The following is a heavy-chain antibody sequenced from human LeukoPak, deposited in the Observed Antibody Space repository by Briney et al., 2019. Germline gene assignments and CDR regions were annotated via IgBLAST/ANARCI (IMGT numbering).Heavy chain of an antibody. CDR3: ARERSGGYTYVF. J-gene: IGHJ4*02. V-gene: IGHV4-4*02. CDR2: IYHSGST. Sequence: SGTLSLTCAVSGGSISSGNWWTWVRLPPGKGLEWIGEIYHSGSTNYNPSLKSRVTISVDKSKNQFSLKLTSVTAADTAVCYCARERSGGYTYVFWGQGILVTVSS. D-gene: IGHD5-18*01. CDR1: GGSISSGNW.